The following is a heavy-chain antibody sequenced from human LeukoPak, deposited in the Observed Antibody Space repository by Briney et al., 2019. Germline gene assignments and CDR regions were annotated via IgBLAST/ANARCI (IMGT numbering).Heavy chain of an antibody. J-gene: IGHJ6*02. CDR2: IYYSGST. Sequence: SETLSLTCTVSGGSISSYYWSWIRQPPGKGLEWTGYIYYSGSTNYNPSLKSRVTISVDTSKNQFSLKLSSVTAADTAVYYCAISITGSYSPYYYYYGMDVWGQGTTVTVSS. D-gene: IGHD1-26*01. CDR1: GGSISSYY. V-gene: IGHV4-59*08. CDR3: AISITGSYSPYYYYYGMDV.